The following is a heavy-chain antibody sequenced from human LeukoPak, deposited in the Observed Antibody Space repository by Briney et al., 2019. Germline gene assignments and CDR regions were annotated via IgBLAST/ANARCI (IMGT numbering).Heavy chain of an antibody. CDR2: INPNSGGT. Sequence: ASVKVSCKASGYTFTGYYMHWVRQAPGQGLEWMGWINPNSGGTNYAQKFQGWVTMTRDTSISTAYMELSRLRSDDTAVYYCARDLRSRTGSCLSYWGQGTLVTVSS. CDR1: GYTFTGYY. J-gene: IGHJ4*02. CDR3: ARDLRSRTGSCLSY. V-gene: IGHV1-2*04. D-gene: IGHD2-15*01.